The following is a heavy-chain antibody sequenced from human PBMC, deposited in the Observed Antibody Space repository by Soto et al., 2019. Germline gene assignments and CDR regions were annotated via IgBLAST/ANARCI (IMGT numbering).Heavy chain of an antibody. J-gene: IGHJ4*02. D-gene: IGHD2-2*01. V-gene: IGHV4-59*01. CDR2: ISYTGST. CDR1: GGSISSYH. Sequence: QVQLQESGPRLVKPSETLSLTCTVSGGSISSYHWSWIRQTPGKGLEWIGYISYTGSTNYNPSLKSRVSFSVDTSKNQFSLQLSSVTAADTAVYYCATYYCSSDTCYYFDSWGQGTLVTVSS. CDR3: ATYYCSSDTCYYFDS.